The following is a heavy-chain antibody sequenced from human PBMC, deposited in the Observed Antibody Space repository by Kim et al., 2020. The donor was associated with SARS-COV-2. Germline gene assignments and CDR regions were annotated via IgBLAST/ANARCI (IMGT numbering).Heavy chain of an antibody. Sequence: SETLSLTCTVSGGSISSYYWSWIRQPPGKGLEWIGYIYYSGSTNYNPSLKSRVTISVDTSKNQFSLKLSSVTAADTAVYYCARLYDILTGYPNWFDPWGQGTLVTVSS. V-gene: IGHV4-59*01. J-gene: IGHJ5*02. CDR3: ARLYDILTGYPNWFDP. D-gene: IGHD3-9*01. CDR2: IYYSGST. CDR1: GGSISSYY.